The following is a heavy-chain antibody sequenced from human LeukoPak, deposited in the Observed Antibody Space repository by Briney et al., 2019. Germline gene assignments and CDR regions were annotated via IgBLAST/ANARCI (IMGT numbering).Heavy chain of an antibody. V-gene: IGHV4-34*01. CDR2: INHSGST. CDR3: ARGLGTALNYYYYYGMDV. CDR1: GFTFSSYW. Sequence: GSLRLSCAASGFTFSSYWMSWVRQAPGKGLEWIGEINHSGSTNYNPSLKSRVTISVDTSKNQFSLKLSSVTAADTAVYYCARGLGTALNYYYYYGMDVWGQGTTVTVSS. J-gene: IGHJ6*02.